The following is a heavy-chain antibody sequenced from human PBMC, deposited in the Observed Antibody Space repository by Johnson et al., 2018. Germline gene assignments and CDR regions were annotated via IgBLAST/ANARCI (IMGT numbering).Heavy chain of an antibody. CDR1: GFTFSDYY. V-gene: IGHV3-11*04. CDR3: ARCSSLGYYYGMDV. Sequence: QVQLVQSGGGLVKPGGSXRLSCEASGFTFSDYYMSWIRQAPGKGLEWVSYISTSGSTINYADSVKGRRTISRDNAKNSLYLQMNSLRAEDTAVYYCARCSSLGYYYGMDVWGQGTTVTVSS. D-gene: IGHD6-6*01. CDR2: ISTSGSTI. J-gene: IGHJ6*02.